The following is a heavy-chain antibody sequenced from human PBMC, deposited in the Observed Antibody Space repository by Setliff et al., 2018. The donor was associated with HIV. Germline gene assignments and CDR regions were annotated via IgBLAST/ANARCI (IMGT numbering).Heavy chain of an antibody. CDR1: GGSISGYY. CDR3: ARFQAWQLGRRGGYYYYMYV. D-gene: IGHD1-1*01. V-gene: IGHV4-59*01. Sequence: PSETLSLTCTVSGGSISGYYWSWVRQPPEKRLELIGFIHYSGSSDYNPSLKSRITISVDMSRNQFSLVLSSVTAADTAVFYCARFQAWQLGRRGGYYYYMYVWGKGTTVTVSS. CDR2: IHYSGSS. J-gene: IGHJ6*03.